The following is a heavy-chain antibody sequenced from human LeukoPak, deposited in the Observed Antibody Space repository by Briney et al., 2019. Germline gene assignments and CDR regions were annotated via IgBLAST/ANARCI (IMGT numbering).Heavy chain of an antibody. CDR3: ARDVSEGFGERVIDAFDI. D-gene: IGHD3-10*01. V-gene: IGHV1-18*01. Sequence: ASVKVSCKASGYTFINYNIAWVRQAPGQGLEWMGWISVHNGNTYYAQKIQGRVAMTTDRSTTTAYMELRGLRSDDTAVYLCARDVSEGFGERVIDAFDIWGQGTVVTVSS. J-gene: IGHJ3*02. CDR1: GYTFINYN. CDR2: ISVHNGNT.